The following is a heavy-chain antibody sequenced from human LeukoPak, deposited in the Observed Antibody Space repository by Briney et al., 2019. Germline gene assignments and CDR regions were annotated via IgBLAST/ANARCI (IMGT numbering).Heavy chain of an antibody. J-gene: IGHJ4*02. V-gene: IGHV4-59*01. CDR3: TRGAGWLIDY. D-gene: IGHD3-16*01. Sequence: SETLSLTCTVSDDSISDYYRGWIRQPPGKGLEWIGYIHNSGTSTYNLSLKSRVTISADTSKNQFSLKLNSMATADAAVYYCTRGAGWLIDYWGQGILVTVSS. CDR1: DDSISDYY. CDR2: IHNSGTS.